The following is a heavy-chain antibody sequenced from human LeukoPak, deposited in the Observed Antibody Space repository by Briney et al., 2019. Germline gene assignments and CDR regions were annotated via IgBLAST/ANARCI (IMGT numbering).Heavy chain of an antibody. V-gene: IGHV4-39*01. CDR3: ARFGPMTTVTDMAFDI. D-gene: IGHD4-17*01. CDR2: IYYSGST. J-gene: IGHJ3*02. CDR1: GGSISSSSYY. Sequence: PSETLSLTCTVSGGSISSSSYYWGWIRQPPGKGLEWIGSIYYSGSTYYNPSLKSRVTISVDTSKNQFSLKLSSVTAADTAVYYCARFGPMTTVTDMAFDIWGQGTMVTVSS.